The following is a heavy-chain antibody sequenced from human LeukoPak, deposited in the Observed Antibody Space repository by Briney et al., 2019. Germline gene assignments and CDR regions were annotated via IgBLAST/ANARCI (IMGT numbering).Heavy chain of an antibody. CDR3: ARAVGPRGGNWFDA. V-gene: IGHV1-46*01. J-gene: IGHJ5*02. D-gene: IGHD1-26*01. CDR2: GNPSSGSK. CDR1: GYTFTSYF. Sequence: ASVKVSCKASGYTFTSYFMYWVRQAPGQGLEWMGVGNPSSGSKTYSQKYQGRVTMTRDTSTSTFYMNLSRLRSEDTAVYYGARAVGPRGGNWFDAWGQGTPVTVSS.